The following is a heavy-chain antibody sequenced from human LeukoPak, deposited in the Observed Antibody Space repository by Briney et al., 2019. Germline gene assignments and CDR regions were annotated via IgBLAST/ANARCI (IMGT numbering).Heavy chain of an antibody. J-gene: IGHJ4*02. CDR2: ISAYNGNT. CDR3: ARDKRRYCSSTSCGNDY. Sequence: ASVKVSCKASGYTFTSYGISWVRQAPGQGLEWVGWISAYNGNTNYAQKLQGRVTMTTDTSTRTAYMELRSLRSDDTAVYYCARDKRRYCSSTSCGNDYWGQGTLVTVSS. CDR1: GYTFTSYG. D-gene: IGHD2-2*01. V-gene: IGHV1-18*01.